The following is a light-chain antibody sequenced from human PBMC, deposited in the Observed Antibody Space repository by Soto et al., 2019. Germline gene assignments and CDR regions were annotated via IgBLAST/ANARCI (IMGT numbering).Light chain of an antibody. CDR3: RHDNSYSEA. J-gene: IGKJ1*01. V-gene: IGKV1-5*03. CDR1: QTISSW. CDR2: KAS. Sequence: DIQMTQSPSTLSGSVGDRVTITCRAGQTISSWLAWYQQKPGKAPKLLIYKASKLNSGVPSRFSSSGSGPEFILTISSLQPDDFATYYRRHDNSYSEAVGQGAKVELK.